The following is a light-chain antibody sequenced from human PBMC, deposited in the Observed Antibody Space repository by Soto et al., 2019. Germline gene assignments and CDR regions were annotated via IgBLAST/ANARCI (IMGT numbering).Light chain of an antibody. V-gene: IGLV2-11*01. CDR3: CSYAGSWV. CDR2: DVN. CDR1: SSDVGGYNY. Sequence: QSALTQPRSVSGSLGQSVTISCTGTSSDVGGYNYVSWYQQHPGKAPKLMIYDVNKRPSGVPDRFSGSKSGNTASLTISGLQAADEADYYCCSYAGSWVFXGGTK. J-gene: IGLJ3*02.